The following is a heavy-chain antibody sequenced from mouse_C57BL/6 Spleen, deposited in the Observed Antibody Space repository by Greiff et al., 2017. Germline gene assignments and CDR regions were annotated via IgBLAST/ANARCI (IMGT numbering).Heavy chain of an antibody. CDR1: GYTFTSYW. Sequence: QVQLQQPGAELVKPGASVKLSCKASGYTFTSYWMHWVKQRPGRGLEWIGRIDPNSGGTKYNEKFKSKATLTVDKPSSTAYMQLSSLTSEDSAVYYCAYSTVVAPYYAMDYWGQGTSVTVSS. D-gene: IGHD1-1*01. V-gene: IGHV1-72*01. J-gene: IGHJ4*01. CDR2: IDPNSGGT. CDR3: AYSTVVAPYYAMDY.